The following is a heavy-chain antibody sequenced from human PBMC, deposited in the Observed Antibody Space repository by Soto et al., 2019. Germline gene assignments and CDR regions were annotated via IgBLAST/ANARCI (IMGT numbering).Heavy chain of an antibody. CDR3: ARPRRGYSFGLFDS. CDR1: GDSITTYY. J-gene: IGHJ4*02. V-gene: IGHV4-59*01. D-gene: IGHD5-18*01. Sequence: NPSETLSLTCSVSGDSITTYYWSWIRQPPGKGLEYIGYVYHSGSTSYNPSLKSRVTMSLDTSKSRFSLELIYVTAADTAVYYCARPRRGYSFGLFDSWGQGTLVTVSS. CDR2: VYHSGST.